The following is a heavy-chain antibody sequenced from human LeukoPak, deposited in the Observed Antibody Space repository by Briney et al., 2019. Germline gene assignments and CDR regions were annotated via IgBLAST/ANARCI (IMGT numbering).Heavy chain of an antibody. CDR2: IDTSGNT. CDR3: AREYCSSTSCLYYFDY. D-gene: IGHD2-2*01. J-gene: IGHJ4*02. Sequence: SETLSLTCTVSGGSISSYYWSWIRQPAGKGLEWIGRIDTSGNTNYDPSLKSRITMSVDTSKNQFSLKLSSVTAADTAVYYCAREYCSSTSCLYYFDYWGQGTLVTVSS. CDR1: GGSISSYY. V-gene: IGHV4-4*07.